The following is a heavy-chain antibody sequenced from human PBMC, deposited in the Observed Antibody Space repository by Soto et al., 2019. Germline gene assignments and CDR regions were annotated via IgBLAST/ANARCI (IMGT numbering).Heavy chain of an antibody. CDR2: IIPILGIA. V-gene: IGHV1-69*02. D-gene: IGHD6-6*01. Sequence: QVQLVQSGAEVKKPGSSVKVSCKASGGTFSSYTISWVRQAPGQGLEWMGRIIPILGIANYAQKFQGRVTITADKSTSTAYMELSSLRSEDTAVYYCIVSVSSSRRFAFDIWGQGTMVTVSS. J-gene: IGHJ3*02. CDR3: IVSVSSSRRFAFDI. CDR1: GGTFSSYT.